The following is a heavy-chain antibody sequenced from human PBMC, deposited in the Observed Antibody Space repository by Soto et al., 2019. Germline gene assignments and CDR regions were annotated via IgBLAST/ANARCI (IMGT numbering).Heavy chain of an antibody. CDR1: GGSISSGGYY. CDR3: ASLLWSPSSWFVP. J-gene: IGHJ5*02. Sequence: SETLSLTCTVSGGSISSGGYYWSWIRQHPGKGLEWIGYIYYSGSTYYNPSLKSRVTISVDTSKNQFSLKLSSVTAADTAVYYWASLLWSPSSWFVPWGQGTLVTVS. D-gene: IGHD3-10*01. V-gene: IGHV4-31*03. CDR2: IYYSGST.